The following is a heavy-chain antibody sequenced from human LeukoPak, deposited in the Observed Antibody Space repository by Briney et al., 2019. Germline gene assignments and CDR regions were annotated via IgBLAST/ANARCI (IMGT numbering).Heavy chain of an antibody. J-gene: IGHJ4*02. CDR3: AREQFGGNDY. V-gene: IGHV3-30*03. CDR1: GFTFSSYG. D-gene: IGHD4-23*01. Sequence: PGGSLRLSCAASGFTFSSYGMHWVRQAPGKGLEWVAVISYDGSNQYYADSVKGRFTISRDNSKNTLYLQRGSLSAGDRAVYYCAREQFGGNDYWGQGILVTVSS. CDR2: ISYDGSNQ.